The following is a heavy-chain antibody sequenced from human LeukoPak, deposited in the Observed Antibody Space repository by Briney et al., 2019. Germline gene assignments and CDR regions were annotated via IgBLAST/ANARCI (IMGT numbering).Heavy chain of an antibody. J-gene: IGHJ4*02. CDR2: IYYSGST. CDR1: GRSISSGGYY. D-gene: IGHD4-17*01. CDR3: ARVWYGTTFYVDY. V-gene: IGHV4-31*03. Sequence: SQTLSLTCTVSGRSISSGGYYWSWIRQHPGKGLEWIGYIYYSGSTYYNPSLKSRVTISVDTSKNQFSLKLSSVTAADTAVYYCARVWYGTTFYVDYWGQGTLVTVSS.